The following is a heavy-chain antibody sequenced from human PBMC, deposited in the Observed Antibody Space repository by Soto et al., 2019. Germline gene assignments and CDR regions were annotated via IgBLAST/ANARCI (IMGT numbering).Heavy chain of an antibody. CDR1: GYSFTSYW. J-gene: IGHJ6*02. Sequence: GESLKISCKGSGYSFTSYWISWVRQMPGKGLEWMGRIDPSDSYTNYSPSFQGHVTISADKSINTAYLQWSSLKASDTAMYYCARHQAVTTQDYYYYGMDVWGQGTTVTVSS. D-gene: IGHD4-17*01. CDR2: IDPSDSYT. CDR3: ARHQAVTTQDYYYYGMDV. V-gene: IGHV5-10-1*01.